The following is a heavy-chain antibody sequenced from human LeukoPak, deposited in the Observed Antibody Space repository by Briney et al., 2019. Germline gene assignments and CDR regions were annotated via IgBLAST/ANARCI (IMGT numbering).Heavy chain of an antibody. V-gene: IGHV4-4*02. CDR3: ARKGVAGTIDY. J-gene: IGHJ4*02. Sequence: ASETLSLTCAVSGGSISSSDWWSLVRQPPGKGLEWFGVSYHSGSTNYKPSLKGRVTISVDKSKNPFCLKLSSVTAADTAVYYCARKGVAGTIDYSGQGTLVTVYS. CDR2: SYHSGST. CDR1: GGSISSSDW. D-gene: IGHD6-19*01.